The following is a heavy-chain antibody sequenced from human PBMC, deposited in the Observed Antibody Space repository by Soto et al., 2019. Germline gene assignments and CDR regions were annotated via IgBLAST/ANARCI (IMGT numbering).Heavy chain of an antibody. CDR3: ARTREGAWFDY. D-gene: IGHD1-26*01. CDR2: INGDGSSA. Sequence: EVRLVESGGGLVQPGGSLRLSCAASGFNFRNYWMNWVRQAPGKGLVWVSRINGDGSSAIYADPVKGRFTISRDNARNTLYLQMNRLRAEDTAVYYCARTREGAWFDYWGQGKLVTVPS. V-gene: IGHV3-74*02. J-gene: IGHJ4*02. CDR1: GFNFRNYW.